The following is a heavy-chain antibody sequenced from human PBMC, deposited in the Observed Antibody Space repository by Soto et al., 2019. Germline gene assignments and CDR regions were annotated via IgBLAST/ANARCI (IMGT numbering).Heavy chain of an antibody. CDR2: ISYDGSNK. V-gene: IGHV3-30*18. CDR1: GFTFSSYG. D-gene: IGHD3-22*01. J-gene: IGHJ4*02. Sequence: GGSLRLSCAASGFTFSSYGMHWVRQAPGKGLEWVAVISYDGSNKYYADSVKGRFTISRDNSKNTLYLQMNSLRAEDTAVYYCAKVPGYYDSSGFFDYWGQGTLVTVPQ. CDR3: AKVPGYYDSSGFFDY.